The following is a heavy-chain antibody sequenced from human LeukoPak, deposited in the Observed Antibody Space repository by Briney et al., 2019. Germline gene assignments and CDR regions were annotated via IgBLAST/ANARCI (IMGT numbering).Heavy chain of an antibody. J-gene: IGHJ4*02. CDR2: IKSKTDGGTT. V-gene: IGHV3-15*01. CDR3: TTDLQEWGQGIAAAGTGNFDY. D-gene: IGHD6-13*01. CDR1: GFTFSNAW. Sequence: GGSLRLSCAASGFTFSNAWMSWVRQAPGKGLEWVDRIKSKTDGGTTDYAAPVKGRFTISRDDSKNTLYLQMNSLKTEDTAVYYCTTDLQEWGQGIAAAGTGNFDYWGQGTLVTVSS.